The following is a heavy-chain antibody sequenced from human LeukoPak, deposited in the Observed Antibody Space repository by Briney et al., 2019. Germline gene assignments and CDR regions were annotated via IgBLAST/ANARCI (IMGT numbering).Heavy chain of an antibody. CDR3: SRARWYGGAFDI. CDR1: GYTFTTYY. CDR2: INLSGGGT. V-gene: IGHV1-46*03. D-gene: IGHD6-13*01. Sequence: ASVKLSRKASGYTFTTYYMHWVRQAPGQGLEGMGIINLSGGGTTYAQKFQGRVTITSDTSTNTVYMQLSSLRSEDTAIYYCSRARWYGGAFDIWGQGTLVTVSS. J-gene: IGHJ3*02.